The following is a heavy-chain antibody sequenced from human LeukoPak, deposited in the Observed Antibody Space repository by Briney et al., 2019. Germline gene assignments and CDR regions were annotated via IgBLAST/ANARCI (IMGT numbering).Heavy chain of an antibody. Sequence: PSQTLSLTCTVSGGSISNHYWSWIRQSPGKGLEWIGYIYDSGSTSYNPSLKSRVTISVDTSKNQFSLKLSSVTAADTAVYYCAKDSPLLWFGGEFGFDIWGQGTMVTVSS. CDR1: GGSISNHY. V-gene: IGHV4-59*11. CDR2: IYDSGST. D-gene: IGHD3-10*01. J-gene: IGHJ3*02. CDR3: AKDSPLLWFGGEFGFDI.